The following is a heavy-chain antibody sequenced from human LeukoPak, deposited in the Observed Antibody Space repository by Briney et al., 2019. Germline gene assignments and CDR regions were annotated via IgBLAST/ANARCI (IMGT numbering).Heavy chain of an antibody. Sequence: PSETLSLTCTGSGGSISSYYWSWIRQPPGKGLEWIGYIYYSGSTNYNPSLKSRVTMSVDTSKNQFSLKLSSVTAADTAVYYCARDKRLLVRWGFDPWGQGTLVTVSS. CDR2: IYYSGST. J-gene: IGHJ5*02. D-gene: IGHD3-10*01. CDR1: GGSISSYY. V-gene: IGHV4-59*12. CDR3: ARDKRLLVRWGFDP.